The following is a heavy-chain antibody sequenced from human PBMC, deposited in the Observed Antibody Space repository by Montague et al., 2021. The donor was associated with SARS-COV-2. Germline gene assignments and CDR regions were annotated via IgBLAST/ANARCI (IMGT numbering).Heavy chain of an antibody. V-gene: IGHV4-34*01. D-gene: IGHD6-13*01. J-gene: IGHJ6*02. CDR2: INHSGST. CDR3: ARVGRQQLVRLSGMDV. Sequence: SETLSLTCAVYDGSFSGYYWSWIRQPPGKGLEWIGEINHSGSTNYNPSLKSRVTISVDTSKNQFSLKLSSVTAADTAVYYCARVGRQQLVRLSGMDVWGQGTTVTVSS. CDR1: DGSFSGYY.